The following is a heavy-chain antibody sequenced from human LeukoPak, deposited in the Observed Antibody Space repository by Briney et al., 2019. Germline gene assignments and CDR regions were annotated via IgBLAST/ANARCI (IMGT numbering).Heavy chain of an antibody. J-gene: IGHJ4*02. CDR2: IYYSGST. CDR3: ARTVRAGARPFYS. CDR1: GRSTSRSIDY. Sequence: PSETLSDSRIDSGRSTSRSIDYRGWIRQPPGKGLEWSGIIYYSGSTDYNPSLKSRVSTSADTSKNQFCLQQSSVTAADTAVYYCARTVRAGARPFYSWGQGTLVTVSS. V-gene: IGHV4-39*01. D-gene: IGHD6-19*01.